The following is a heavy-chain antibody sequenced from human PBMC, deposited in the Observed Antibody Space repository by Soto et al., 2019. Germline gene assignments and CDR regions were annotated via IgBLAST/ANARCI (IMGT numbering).Heavy chain of an antibody. J-gene: IGHJ4*02. CDR3: ARARGGRFGEFEY. CDR1: GGTFSSYA. V-gene: IGHV1-69*06. CDR2: IIPIFGTA. D-gene: IGHD3-10*01. Sequence: QVQLVQSGAEVKKPGSSVKVSCKASGGTFSSYAISWVRQAPGQGLEWMGGIIPIFGTANYAQKFQGRVTMTRDTSISTAYMELSRLRSDDTAVYYCARARGGRFGEFEYWGQGTLVTVSS.